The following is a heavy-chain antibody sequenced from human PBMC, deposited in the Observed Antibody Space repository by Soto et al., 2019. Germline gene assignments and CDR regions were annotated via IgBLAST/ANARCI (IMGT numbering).Heavy chain of an antibody. D-gene: IGHD2-21*01. V-gene: IGHV3-48*03. Sequence: EVQLVESGGGLVQPGGSLSLSCAASGFTFSAFEMNWVRQAPGKGLEWVSYISTDGVIYYADSVKGRFTISRDDSRNSLHLQMNSLRAEDTAVYYCARQIVAGHYFDYWGQGSLVTVSA. J-gene: IGHJ4*02. CDR2: ISTDGVI. CDR1: GFTFSAFE. CDR3: ARQIVAGHYFDY.